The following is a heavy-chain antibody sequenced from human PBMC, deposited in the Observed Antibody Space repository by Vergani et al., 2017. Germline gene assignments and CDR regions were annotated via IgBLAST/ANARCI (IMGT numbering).Heavy chain of an antibody. CDR3: AREGQQLVRWHYYYYMDV. D-gene: IGHD6-6*01. Sequence: QVQLVQSGAEVKKPGSSVKVSCKSSGGTFSNHVLAWVRQAPGQGLEWMGGILPLFGTPTYAQRFQGRVTITADESTTTAYMELTSLTSEDSAIYYCAREGQQLVRWHYYYYMDVWGKGTTVTVSS. V-gene: IGHV1-69*01. CDR1: GGTFSNHV. J-gene: IGHJ6*03. CDR2: ILPLFGTP.